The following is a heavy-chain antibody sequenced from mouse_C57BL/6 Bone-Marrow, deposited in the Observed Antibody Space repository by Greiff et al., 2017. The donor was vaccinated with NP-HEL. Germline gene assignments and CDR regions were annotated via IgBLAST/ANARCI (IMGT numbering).Heavy chain of an antibody. D-gene: IGHD2-2*01. CDR2: IYPGSGST. CDR1: GYTFTSYW. V-gene: IGHV1-55*01. Sequence: QVQLPQPGAELVKPGASVKMSCKASGYTFTSYWITWVKQRPGQGLEWIGDIYPGSGSTNYNEKFKSKATLTVDTSSSTAYMQLSSLTSEDSAVYYCASGIYYGYDWGYYAMDYWGQGTSVTVSS. J-gene: IGHJ4*01. CDR3: ASGIYYGYDWGYYAMDY.